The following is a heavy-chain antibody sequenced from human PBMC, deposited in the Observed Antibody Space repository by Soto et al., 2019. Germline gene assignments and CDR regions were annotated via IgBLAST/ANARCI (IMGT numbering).Heavy chain of an antibody. CDR2: IWYDGSNK. CDR3: ARVDDFWSGSTLQYYYYGMDG. CDR1: GFTFSSYG. D-gene: IGHD3-3*01. Sequence: QVQLVESGGGVVQPGRSLRLSCAASGFTFSSYGMHWVRQAPGKGLEWVAVIWYDGSNKYYADSVKGRFTISRDNSKNTLYLQMNSLRAEDTAVYYCARVDDFWSGSTLQYYYYGMDGWGQGTTVTVSS. V-gene: IGHV3-33*01. J-gene: IGHJ6*02.